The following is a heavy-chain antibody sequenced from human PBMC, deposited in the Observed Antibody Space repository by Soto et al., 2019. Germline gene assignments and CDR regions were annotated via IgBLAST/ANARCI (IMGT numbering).Heavy chain of an antibody. J-gene: IGHJ5*02. V-gene: IGHV1-69*06. Sequence: GASVKISCKASGGTFSSYAISWLRQAPGQGLEWMGGIIPIFGTANYAQKFQGRVTITADKSTSTAYMELSSLRSEDTAVYYCARDLDYYDSSGYPRGPHWFDPWGQGTLVTVSS. D-gene: IGHD3-22*01. CDR3: ARDLDYYDSSGYPRGPHWFDP. CDR2: IIPIFGTA. CDR1: GGTFSSYA.